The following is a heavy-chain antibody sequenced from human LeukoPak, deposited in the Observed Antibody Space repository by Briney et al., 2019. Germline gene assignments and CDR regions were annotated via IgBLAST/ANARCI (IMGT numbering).Heavy chain of an antibody. D-gene: IGHD3-22*01. CDR2: ISGDSNYI. CDR3: ARALSGSSGP. CDR1: GFTFSIYS. V-gene: IGHV3-21*04. Sequence: GGSLRLSCAASGFTFSIYSMSWVRQAPGKGLEWVSSISGDSNYIYYADSVKGRFTISRDNAKNSLYLQMSNLRAEDTAVYFCARALSGSSGPWGQGTLVTVSS. J-gene: IGHJ5*02.